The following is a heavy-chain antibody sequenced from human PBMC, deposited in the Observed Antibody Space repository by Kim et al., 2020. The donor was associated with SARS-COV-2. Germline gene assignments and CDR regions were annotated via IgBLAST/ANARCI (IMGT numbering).Heavy chain of an antibody. D-gene: IGHD4-17*01. CDR2: ISGSGGST. Sequence: GGSLRLSCAASGFTFSSYAMTWVRQAPGKGLEWVSAISGSGGSTYYADSVKGRFTISRDNSKNTLYLQMNSLRAEDTAVYYCAKERGHGDYVVGYFDYWGQGTLVTVSS. CDR1: GFTFSSYA. J-gene: IGHJ4*02. V-gene: IGHV3-23*01. CDR3: AKERGHGDYVVGYFDY.